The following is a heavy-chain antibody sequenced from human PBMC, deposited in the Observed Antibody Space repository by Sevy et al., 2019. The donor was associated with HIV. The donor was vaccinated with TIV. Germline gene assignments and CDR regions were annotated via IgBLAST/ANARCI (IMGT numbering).Heavy chain of an antibody. CDR2: ISSSSSTI. Sequence: GGSLRFSCAASGFTFSSYSMNWVRQAPGKGLEWVSYISSSSSTIYYADSVKGRFTISRDNAKNSLYLQMNSLRAEDTAVYYCARVLAKGRCDVWGQGTTVTVSS. V-gene: IGHV3-48*01. J-gene: IGHJ6*02. D-gene: IGHD1-26*01. CDR3: ARVLAKGRCDV. CDR1: GFTFSSYS.